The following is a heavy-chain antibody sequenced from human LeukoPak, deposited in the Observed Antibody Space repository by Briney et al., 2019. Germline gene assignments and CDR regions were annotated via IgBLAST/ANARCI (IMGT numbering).Heavy chain of an antibody. CDR2: ISSSGSTI. CDR3: ARDQGGGSTDYYFDY. J-gene: IGHJ4*02. Sequence: GGSLRLSYTASGFTFSSYEMNWVRQAPGQGLEWVSYISSSGSTIYYADSVKGRFTISRDNAKNSLYLQMNSLRAEDTAVYYCARDQGGGSTDYYFDYWGQGTLVTVSS. CDR1: GFTFSSYE. V-gene: IGHV3-48*03. D-gene: IGHD3-10*01.